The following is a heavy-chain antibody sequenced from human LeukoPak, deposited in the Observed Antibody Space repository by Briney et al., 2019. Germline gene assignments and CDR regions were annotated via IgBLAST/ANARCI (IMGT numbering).Heavy chain of an antibody. Sequence: PSETLSLTCTVSGYSISSGYYWGWIRQPPGKGLEWIGSIYHSGSTYYNPSLKSRVTISVDTSKNQFSLKLSSVTAADTAVYYCARHRGDGYNYDYFDYWGQGTLVTVSS. V-gene: IGHV4-38-2*02. CDR3: ARHRGDGYNYDYFDY. J-gene: IGHJ4*02. CDR2: IYHSGST. D-gene: IGHD5-24*01. CDR1: GYSISSGYY.